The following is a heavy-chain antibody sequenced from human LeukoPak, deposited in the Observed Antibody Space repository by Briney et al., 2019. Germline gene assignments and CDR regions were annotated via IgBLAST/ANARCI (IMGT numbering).Heavy chain of an antibody. V-gene: IGHV5-51*01. CDR3: ARAYSSDWYVDY. J-gene: IGHJ4*02. D-gene: IGHD6-19*01. CDR2: IHPGDSDP. Sequence: GESLKISCRASGYIFTSYWLGWVRQTPDKGLEWVGIIHPGDSDPRYSPSFQGQVTISADKSISTAYLQWSSLKASDTAIYYCARAYSSDWYVDYWGQGTLVTVSS. CDR1: GYIFTSYW.